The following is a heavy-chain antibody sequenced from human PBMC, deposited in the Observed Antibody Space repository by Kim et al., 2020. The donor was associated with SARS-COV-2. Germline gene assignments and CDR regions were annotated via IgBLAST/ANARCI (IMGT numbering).Heavy chain of an antibody. CDR3: ARDMHGDYDSFWFDS. Sequence: GGSLRLSCAASGFTLSRYSMNWVRRTPGKGLQWVSSISAGDPYYTDSVRGPFTISRDDAANSLFLQMTSLPAEDTAVYYCARDMHGDYDSFWFDSWGQG. V-gene: IGHV3-21*01. CDR1: GFTLSRYS. J-gene: IGHJ5*01. CDR2: ISAGDP. D-gene: IGHD4-17*01.